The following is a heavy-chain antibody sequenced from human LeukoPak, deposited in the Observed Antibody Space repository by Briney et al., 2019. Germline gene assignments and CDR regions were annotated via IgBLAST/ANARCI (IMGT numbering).Heavy chain of an antibody. Sequence: GGSLRLSCAASGFTFSSYSMNWVRQAPGKGLEWVSSVSSSSSYIYHADSVKGRFTISRDNAKNSLYLQMNSLRAEDTAVYYCARELAAAGTVLDYWGQGTLVTVSS. CDR2: VSSSSSYI. CDR1: GFTFSSYS. J-gene: IGHJ4*02. V-gene: IGHV3-21*01. CDR3: ARELAAAGTVLDY. D-gene: IGHD6-13*01.